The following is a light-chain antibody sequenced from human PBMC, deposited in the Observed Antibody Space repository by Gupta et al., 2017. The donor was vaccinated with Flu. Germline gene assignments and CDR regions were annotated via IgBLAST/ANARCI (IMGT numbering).Light chain of an antibody. Sequence: EIVMTQSPATLSVSPGERATLSCRASQSVSSNLAWYQQKPGQAPRLLISGASTRATGVPDRFSGSGSGTEFTLTISSLQSEDFAVYYRQQYKNWPPWTFGQGTKVEMK. V-gene: IGKV3-15*01. CDR1: QSVSSN. CDR2: GAS. J-gene: IGKJ1*01. CDR3: QQYKNWPPWT.